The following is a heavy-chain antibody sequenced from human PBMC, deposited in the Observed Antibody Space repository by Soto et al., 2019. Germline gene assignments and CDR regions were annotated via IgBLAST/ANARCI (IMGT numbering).Heavy chain of an antibody. D-gene: IGHD1-7*01. J-gene: IGHJ6*02. CDR2: FDPEDGET. Sequence: ASVKVSCKVSGYTLTELSMHWVRQAPGKGLEWMGGFDPEDGETIYAQKFQGRVTMTEDTSTDTAYMELSSLRSEDTAVYYCATGYWLTGTTPNYYCYGMDVWGQGTTVTVSS. V-gene: IGHV1-24*01. CDR3: ATGYWLTGTTPNYYCYGMDV. CDR1: GYTLTELS.